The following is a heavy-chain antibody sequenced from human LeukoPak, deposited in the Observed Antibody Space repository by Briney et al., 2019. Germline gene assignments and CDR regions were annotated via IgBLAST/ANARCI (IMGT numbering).Heavy chain of an antibody. CDR1: GGSISSYY. CDR2: IYYSGST. Sequence: PSETLPLTCTVSGGSISSYYWSWIRQPPGKGLEWIGYIYYSGSTNYNPSLKSRVTISVDTSKNQFSLKLSSVTAADTAVYYCARDRRNAFDIWGQGTMVTVSS. V-gene: IGHV4-59*01. CDR3: ARDRRNAFDI. J-gene: IGHJ3*02.